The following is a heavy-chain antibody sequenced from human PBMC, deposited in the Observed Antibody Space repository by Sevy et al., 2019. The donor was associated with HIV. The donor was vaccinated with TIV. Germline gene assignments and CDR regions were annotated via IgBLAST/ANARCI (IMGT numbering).Heavy chain of an antibody. CDR3: AREEPRRYCSGGSCHAIDY. CDR1: GYTFTGYY. Sequence: ASVKVSCKASGYTFTGYYMHWMRQAPGQGLEWMGWINPNSGGTNYAQKFQGRVTMTRDTSISTAYMELSRLRSDDTAVYYCAREEPRRYCSGGSCHAIDYWGQGTLVTVSS. J-gene: IGHJ4*02. CDR2: INPNSGGT. V-gene: IGHV1-2*02. D-gene: IGHD2-15*01.